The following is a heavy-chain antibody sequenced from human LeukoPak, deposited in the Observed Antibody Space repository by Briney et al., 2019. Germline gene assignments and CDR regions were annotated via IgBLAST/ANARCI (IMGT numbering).Heavy chain of an antibody. V-gene: IGHV4-38-2*01. Sequence: SETPSLTCAVSGYPMNSGYYWGWIRQPPGKGLEWIASIYHGGRSYYNPSLKSRVTISVDTSKNQFSLKMSSVIAADTAVYYCARILGYCTSTNCHDAFDIWGQGTMVTVSS. CDR3: ARILGYCTSTNCHDAFDI. D-gene: IGHD2-2*01. J-gene: IGHJ3*02. CDR1: GYPMNSGYY. CDR2: IYHGGRS.